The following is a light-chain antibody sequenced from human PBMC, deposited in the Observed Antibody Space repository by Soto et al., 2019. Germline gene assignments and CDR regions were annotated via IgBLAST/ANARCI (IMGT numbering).Light chain of an antibody. V-gene: IGKV3-11*01. Sequence: EVVLTQSPVTLSLSPGERVTLSCRASQSVSSYLAWYQQKPGQAPRLLIYDASNRATGIPARFSGSGSGTDFTLTISSLEPEDFAVYYCQQRSNWPPITFGQGTRLEIK. CDR1: QSVSSY. J-gene: IGKJ5*01. CDR3: QQRSNWPPIT. CDR2: DAS.